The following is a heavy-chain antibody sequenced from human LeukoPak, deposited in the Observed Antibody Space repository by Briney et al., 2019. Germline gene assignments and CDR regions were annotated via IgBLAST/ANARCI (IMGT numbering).Heavy chain of an antibody. D-gene: IGHD3-22*01. CDR3: ARCYLAYYYDSSGHFDY. CDR1: GCTFTGYY. J-gene: IGHJ4*02. Sequence: ASVKVSCKASGCTFTGYYMHWVRQAPGQGLEWMGWINPNSGGTNYAQKFQGRVTMTRDTSISTAYMELSRLRSDDTAVYYCARCYLAYYYDSSGHFDYWGQGTLVTVSS. CDR2: INPNSGGT. V-gene: IGHV1-2*02.